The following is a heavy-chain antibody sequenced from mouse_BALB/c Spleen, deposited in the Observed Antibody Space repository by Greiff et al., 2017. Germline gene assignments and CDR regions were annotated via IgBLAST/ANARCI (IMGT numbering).Heavy chain of an antibody. Sequence: EVKLMESGGGLVQPGGSRKLSCAASGFTFSSFGMHWVRQAPEKGLEWVAYISSGSSTIYYADTVKGRFTISRDNPKNTLFLQMTSLRSEDTAMYYCARGWGMITTYFDYWGQGTTLTVSS. J-gene: IGHJ2*01. CDR2: ISSGSSTI. V-gene: IGHV5-17*02. CDR1: GFTFSSFG. D-gene: IGHD2-4*01. CDR3: ARGWGMITTYFDY.